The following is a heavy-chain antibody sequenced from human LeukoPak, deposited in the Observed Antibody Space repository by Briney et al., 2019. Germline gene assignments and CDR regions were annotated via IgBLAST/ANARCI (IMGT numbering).Heavy chain of an antibody. V-gene: IGHV4-59*01. CDR2: IYYSGST. CDR3: ASVLGGSFDY. Sequence: ASETLSLTCTVSGGSISSYYWSWIRQPPGKGLEWIGYIYYSGSTNYNPSLKSRVTISVDTSKNQFSLKLSSVTAADTAVYYCASVLGGSFDYWGQGTLVTVSS. CDR1: GGSISSYY. D-gene: IGHD3-10*01. J-gene: IGHJ4*02.